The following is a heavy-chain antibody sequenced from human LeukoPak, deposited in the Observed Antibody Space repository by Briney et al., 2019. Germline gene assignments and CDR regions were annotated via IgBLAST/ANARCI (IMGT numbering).Heavy chain of an antibody. Sequence: ASVKVSCKASGYTFTDYSIHWVRQAPGQGLEWMGLINPKSDVTNYAQKFRGRVTMTRDTSLSSGYMELTRLTSDDTAIYFCARKYQGKSDNWYFYFYGLDVWGQGTAVTVSS. CDR1: GYTFTDYS. V-gene: IGHV1-2*02. CDR3: ARKYQGKSDNWYFYFYGLDV. CDR2: INPKSDVT. J-gene: IGHJ6*02. D-gene: IGHD5-24*01.